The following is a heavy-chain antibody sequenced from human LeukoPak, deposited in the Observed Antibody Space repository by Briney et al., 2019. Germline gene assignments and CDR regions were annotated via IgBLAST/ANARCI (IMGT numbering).Heavy chain of an antibody. J-gene: IGHJ6*03. D-gene: IGHD6-19*01. Sequence: GGSLRLSCAASGFIFTSYWMTWVRQAPGKGLEWVANIKQDGSEKYYVDSVKGRFTISRDNARNSLYLQMNSLRADDTAVYYCARVSSSGWDYYYYYYMDVWGKGTTVTVSS. CDR3: ARVSSSGWDYYYYYYMDV. V-gene: IGHV3-7*01. CDR1: GFIFTSYW. CDR2: IKQDGSEK.